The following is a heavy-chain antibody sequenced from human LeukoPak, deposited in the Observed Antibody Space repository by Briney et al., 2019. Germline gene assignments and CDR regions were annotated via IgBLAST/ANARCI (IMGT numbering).Heavy chain of an antibody. J-gene: IGHJ1*01. Sequence: PSETLSLTCTVSGGSISSYYWSWIRQPPGKGLEWIGYIYYSGSTNYNPSLKSRVTVSVDTSKNRFSLKLSSVTAADTAVYYCARGGTRHYFQHWGQGTLVTVSS. CDR3: ARGGTRHYFQH. CDR1: GGSISSYY. CDR2: IYYSGST. V-gene: IGHV4-59*01. D-gene: IGHD2-2*01.